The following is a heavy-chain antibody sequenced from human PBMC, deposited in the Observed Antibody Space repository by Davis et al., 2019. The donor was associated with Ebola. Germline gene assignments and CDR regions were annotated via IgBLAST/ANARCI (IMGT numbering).Heavy chain of an antibody. CDR1: GGSISSSNW. V-gene: IGHV4-4*02. J-gene: IGHJ5*02. D-gene: IGHD5-12*01. CDR2: IYYSGST. CDR3: ARLSGDYRAYNWFDP. Sequence: SETLSLTCAVSGGSISSSNWWSWVRQPPGKGLEWIGYIYYSGSTNYNPSLKSRVTISVDTSKNQFSLKLSSVTAADTAVYYCARLSGDYRAYNWFDPWGQGTLVTVSS.